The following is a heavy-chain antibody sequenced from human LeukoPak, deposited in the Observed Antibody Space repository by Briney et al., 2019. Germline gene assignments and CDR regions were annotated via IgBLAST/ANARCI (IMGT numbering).Heavy chain of an antibody. Sequence: PGGSLRLSCAASGFTFSSYGMHWVRQAPGKGLEWVAVIWYDGSNKYYADSVKGRFTISRDNSKNTLYLQMNSLRAEDTAVYYCARSSTSFVNWLDPWGQGTLVTVSS. CDR3: ARSSTSFVNWLDP. V-gene: IGHV3-33*01. CDR2: IWYDGSNK. CDR1: GFTFSSYG. D-gene: IGHD2-2*01. J-gene: IGHJ5*02.